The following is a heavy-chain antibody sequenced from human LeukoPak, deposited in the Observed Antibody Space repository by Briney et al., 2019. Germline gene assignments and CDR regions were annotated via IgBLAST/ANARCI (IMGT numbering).Heavy chain of an antibody. V-gene: IGHV4-59*01. D-gene: IGHD3-10*01. CDR3: ARGRYYGSGSYYTSDY. J-gene: IGHJ4*02. CDR1: GGSISSYY. CDR2: IYYSGST. Sequence: SETLSLTCTLSGGSISSYYCSWLRQPPGKGLEWIGYIYYSGSTNYNPSLKSRVTISVGTSKNQFSLELSSVTAADTAVYYCARGRYYGSGSYYTSDYWGQGTLVTVSS.